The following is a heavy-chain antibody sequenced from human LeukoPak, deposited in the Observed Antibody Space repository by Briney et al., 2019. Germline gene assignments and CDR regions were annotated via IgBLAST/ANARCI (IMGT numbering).Heavy chain of an antibody. CDR3: ARGKGVGIAARRNWFDP. CDR1: GGSISSSSYY. CDR2: IYYSGST. Sequence: PSETLSLTCTVSGGSISSSSYYWGWIRQPPGKGLEWIGSIYYSGSTYYNPSLKSRVTISVDTSKNQFSLKLSSVTAADTAVYYCARGKGVGIAARRNWFDPWGQGTLVTVSS. J-gene: IGHJ5*02. D-gene: IGHD6-6*01. V-gene: IGHV4-39*07.